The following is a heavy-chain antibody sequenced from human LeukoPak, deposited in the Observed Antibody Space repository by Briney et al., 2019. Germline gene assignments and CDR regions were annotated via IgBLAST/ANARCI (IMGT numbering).Heavy chain of an antibody. Sequence: GGSLRLSCAASGFTFSSYSMNWVRQAPGKGLEWVSSISSGSSYIYYADSVKGRFTISRDNAKNSLYLQMNSLRAEDTAVYYCARGRHSSSWSPIDYWGQGTLVTVSS. D-gene: IGHD6-13*01. J-gene: IGHJ4*02. CDR2: ISSGSSYI. CDR3: ARGRHSSSWSPIDY. CDR1: GFTFSSYS. V-gene: IGHV3-21*01.